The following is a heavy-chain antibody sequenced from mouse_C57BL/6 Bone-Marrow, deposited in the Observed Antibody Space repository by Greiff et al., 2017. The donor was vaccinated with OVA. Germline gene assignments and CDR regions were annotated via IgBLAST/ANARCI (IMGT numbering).Heavy chain of an antibody. J-gene: IGHJ4*01. D-gene: IGHD4-1*01. CDR1: GYTFTSYW. V-gene: IGHV1-64*01. CDR2: IHPNSGST. CDR3: AKLGRAMDY. Sequence: VQLKESGAELVKPGASVKLSCKASGYTFTSYWMHWVKQRPGQGLEWIGMIHPNSGSTNYNEKFKSKATLTVDKSSSTAYMQLSSLTSEDSAVYYCAKLGRAMDYWGQGTSVTVSS.